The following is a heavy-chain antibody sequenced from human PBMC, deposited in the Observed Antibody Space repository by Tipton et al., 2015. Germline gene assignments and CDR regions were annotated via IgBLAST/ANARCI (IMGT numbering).Heavy chain of an antibody. J-gene: IGHJ4*02. CDR1: GGSIRSSSYY. V-gene: IGHV4-39*07. D-gene: IGHD3-9*01. Sequence: QVQLVQSGLVKPSETLSLTCTVSGGSIRSSSYYWGWIRQPPGKGLEWIGTISHSGSTYYNPSLKSRVTISADTSRNQFSLRLSSVTAADTAVYYCACHDYDLLTRDYQTVDYWGQGTLVTVSP. CDR2: ISHSGST. CDR3: ACHDYDLLTRDYQTVDY.